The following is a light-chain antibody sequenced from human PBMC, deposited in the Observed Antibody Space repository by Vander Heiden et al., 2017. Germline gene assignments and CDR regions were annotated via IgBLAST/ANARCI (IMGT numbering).Light chain of an antibody. CDR1: QTVLYSSTNKNF. V-gene: IGKV4-1*01. CDR3: QQHYNSPWT. CDR2: WAS. Sequence: DIVMTQSPDSLAVSLGERATINCKSSQTVLYSSTNKNFLAWYQQKPGQHPKLLMFWASARESGVPDRIKGSRSGTDFTLAISSLQAEDVAVYYCQQHYNSPWTFGQGTKVEIK. J-gene: IGKJ1*01.